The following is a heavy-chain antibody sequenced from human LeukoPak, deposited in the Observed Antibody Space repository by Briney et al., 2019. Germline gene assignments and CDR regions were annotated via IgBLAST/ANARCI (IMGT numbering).Heavy chain of an antibody. CDR2: ISSIGTTI. J-gene: IGHJ4*02. CDR1: GFTFSDYY. V-gene: IGHV3-11*04. D-gene: IGHD1-26*01. Sequence: GGSLRLSCAASGFTFSDYYMSWIRQAPGKGLEWVSYISSIGTTIYYADSVKGRFTISRDNAKNSLYLQMSSLRAEDTAVYYCARDLSSVGAAYFDYWGQGTLVTVSS. CDR3: ARDLSSVGAAYFDY.